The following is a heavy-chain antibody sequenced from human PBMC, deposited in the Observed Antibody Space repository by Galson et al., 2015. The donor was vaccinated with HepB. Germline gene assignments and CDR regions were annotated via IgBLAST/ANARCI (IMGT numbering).Heavy chain of an antibody. J-gene: IGHJ4*02. D-gene: IGHD4-17*01. CDR3: ASGYGDYWY. Sequence: ETLSLTCTVSGGSISSYYWSWIRQPPGKGLEWIGYIYYSGSTNYNPSLKSRVTISVDTSKNQFSLKLSSVTAADTAVYYCASGYGDYWYWGQGTLVTVSS. V-gene: IGHV4-59*01. CDR1: GGSISSYY. CDR2: IYYSGST.